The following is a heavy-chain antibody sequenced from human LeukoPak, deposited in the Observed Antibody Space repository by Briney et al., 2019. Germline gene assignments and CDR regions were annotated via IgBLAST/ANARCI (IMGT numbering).Heavy chain of an antibody. D-gene: IGHD5-18*01. CDR3: ARDAGYGYWVVDY. CDR2: IKHDGSQK. J-gene: IGHJ4*02. V-gene: IGHV3-7*01. CDR1: GFSFSTYW. Sequence: GGSLRLSCVASGFSFSTYWINWVRQAPGEGLEWVAHIKHDGSQKYYVDSVKGRFTVSRDNAKNSLYLQMNSLRAEDTAVYYCARDAGYGYWVVDYWGQGTLVTVSS.